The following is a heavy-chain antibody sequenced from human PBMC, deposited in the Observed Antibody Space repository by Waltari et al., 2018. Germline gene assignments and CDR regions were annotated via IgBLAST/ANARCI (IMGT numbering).Heavy chain of an antibody. J-gene: IGHJ5*02. Sequence: YWGCILQSPEKGLEWIGSIYYSGRIDYNPTLKSRVTISGDTSKNQFSLELTSVTAADTAVYYCARHWKKSGYRFDPWGQGTLVTVSS. D-gene: IGHD5-12*01. CDR2: IYYSGRI. V-gene: IGHV4-39*01. CDR3: ARHWKKSGYRFDP. CDR1: Y.